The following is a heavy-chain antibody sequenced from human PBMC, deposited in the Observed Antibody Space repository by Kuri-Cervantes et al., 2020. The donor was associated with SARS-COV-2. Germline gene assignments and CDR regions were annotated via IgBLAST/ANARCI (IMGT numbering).Heavy chain of an antibody. Sequence: ASVKVSCKASGGTFSSYAISWVRQAPGQGLEWMGIINPSDGSTSYAQKFQGRVTMTRDTSTSTVYMELSSLRSEDTAVYYCARGTLDTAMVTCYFDYWGQGTLVTVSS. CDR3: ARGTLDTAMVTCYFDY. D-gene: IGHD5-18*01. V-gene: IGHV1-46*01. CDR2: INPSDGST. J-gene: IGHJ4*02. CDR1: GGTFSSYA.